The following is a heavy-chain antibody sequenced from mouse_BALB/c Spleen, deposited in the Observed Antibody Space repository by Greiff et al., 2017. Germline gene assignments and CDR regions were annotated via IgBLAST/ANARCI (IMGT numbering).Heavy chain of an antibody. CDR1: GFSLTSYG. D-gene: IGHD2-1*01. V-gene: IGHV2-9*02. Sequence: VKVVESGPGLVAPSQSLSITCTVSGFSLTSYGVHWVRQPPGKGLEWLGVIWAGGSTNYNSALMSRLSISKDNSKSQVFLKMNSLQTDDTAMYYCARYGNYPYYFDYWGQGTTLTVSS. CDR2: IWAGGST. CDR3: ARYGNYPYYFDY. J-gene: IGHJ2*01.